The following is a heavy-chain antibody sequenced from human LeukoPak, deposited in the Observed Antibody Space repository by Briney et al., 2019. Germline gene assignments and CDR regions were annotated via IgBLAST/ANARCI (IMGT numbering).Heavy chain of an antibody. CDR3: GGEFSSSPASMDV. Sequence: GGSLRLSCAASGFAFRTCTMNWVRQTPGKGLEWVSFISSTSDYIYYADSVKGRFTISRDNARNSLYLQMNSLREEDTAVYYCGGEFSSSPASMDVWGQGATVTVSS. CDR1: GFAFRTCT. D-gene: IGHD6-13*01. CDR2: ISSTSDYI. V-gene: IGHV3-21*06. J-gene: IGHJ6*02.